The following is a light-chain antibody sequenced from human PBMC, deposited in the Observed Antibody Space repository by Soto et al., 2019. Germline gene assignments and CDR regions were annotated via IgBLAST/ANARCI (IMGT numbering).Light chain of an antibody. J-gene: IGKJ4*01. CDR1: QSVSSN. CDR3: QQYNNWPFT. V-gene: IGKV3-15*01. Sequence: EIVMTQSPATLSVSPGERATLPCRASQSVSSNLAWYQQKPGQAPRLLIYGASTRATGIPARFSGSGSGTEFSLTISSLQSEDSAVYYCQQYNNWPFTFGGGTKVEIK. CDR2: GAS.